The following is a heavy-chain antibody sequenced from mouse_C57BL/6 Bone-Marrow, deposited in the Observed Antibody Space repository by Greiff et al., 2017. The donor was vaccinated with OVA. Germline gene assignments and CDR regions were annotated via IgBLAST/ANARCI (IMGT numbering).Heavy chain of an antibody. CDR3: ARTGSYYYAMDY. Sequence: EVMLVESGGDLVKPGGSLKLSCAASGFTFSSYGMSWVRQTPDKRLEWVATISSGGSYTYYPDSVKGRFTISRDNAKNTLYLQMRSLKSEDTAMYYCARTGSYYYAMDYWGQGTSVTVSS. D-gene: IGHD1-3*01. V-gene: IGHV5-6*01. J-gene: IGHJ4*01. CDR1: GFTFSSYG. CDR2: ISSGGSYT.